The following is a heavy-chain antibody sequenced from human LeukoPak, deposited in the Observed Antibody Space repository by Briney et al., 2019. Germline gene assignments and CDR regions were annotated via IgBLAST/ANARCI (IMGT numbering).Heavy chain of an antibody. D-gene: IGHD6-6*01. J-gene: IGHJ4*02. CDR3: ARLGSSSSEDY. Sequence: QPGGSLRLSCAASGFTFSSYAMSWVRQPPGKGLEWIGSIYYSGSTYYNPSLKSRVTISVDTSKNQFSLKLSSVTAADTAVYYCARLGSSSSEDYWGQGTLVTVSS. CDR1: GFTFSSYA. V-gene: IGHV4-38-2*01. CDR2: IYYSGST.